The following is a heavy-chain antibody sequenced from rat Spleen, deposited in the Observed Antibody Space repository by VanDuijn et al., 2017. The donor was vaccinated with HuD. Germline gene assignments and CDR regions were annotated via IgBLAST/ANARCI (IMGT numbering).Heavy chain of an antibody. CDR3: ATDGYYDGIYYSVYVMDA. CDR1: GFTFGVYG. Sequence: EVQLVDHGGGLVQPGRSLKLSCAPSGFTFGVYGMHWIRQSPTKGLDWVASISPSGTKSHYRDSVKGRFTISRDNAKSTLYLQMDSLKSEDTATYYCATDGYYDGIYYSVYVMDAWAQGASVTVSS. J-gene: IGHJ4*01. CDR2: ISPSGTKS. D-gene: IGHD1-12*02. V-gene: IGHV5-19*01.